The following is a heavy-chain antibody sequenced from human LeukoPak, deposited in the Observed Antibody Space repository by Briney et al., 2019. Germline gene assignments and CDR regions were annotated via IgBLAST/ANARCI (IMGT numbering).Heavy chain of an antibody. V-gene: IGHV4-30-2*01. D-gene: IGHD4-23*01. J-gene: IGHJ4*02. CDR3: ARGGYGGNSLDY. Sequence: PSETLSLTCAVSGASISSGDYCWTWVRQPPGKGLESIGYTYHSGSTYYNPSLKSRVTISVDRSKNQFSLRLSSVTAADTAVYYCARGGYGGNSLDYWGQGTLVTVSS. CDR2: TYHSGST. CDR1: GASISSGDYC.